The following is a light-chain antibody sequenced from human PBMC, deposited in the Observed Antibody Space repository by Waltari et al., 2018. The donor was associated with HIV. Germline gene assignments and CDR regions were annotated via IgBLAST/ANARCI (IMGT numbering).Light chain of an antibody. CDR2: DVS. CDR1: RSDVGGYNH. V-gene: IGLV2-14*03. CDR3: TSYTTINTYV. J-gene: IGLJ1*01. Sequence: QSALTQPASVSGSPGQSLTIPRTGTRSDVGGYNHVPWYQQHPAKAPKVIIYDVSNRPSGVSNRFSGSKSGNTASLTISGLQAEDEADYYCTSYTTINTYVFGTGTKVTVL.